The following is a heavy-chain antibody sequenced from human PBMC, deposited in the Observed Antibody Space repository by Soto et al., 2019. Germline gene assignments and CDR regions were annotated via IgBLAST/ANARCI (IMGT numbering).Heavy chain of an antibody. CDR2: INQDGSEK. CDR3: ARDQRGGSYGMDV. V-gene: IGHV3-7*01. CDR1: GFTFTSYW. J-gene: IGHJ6*02. D-gene: IGHD3-10*01. Sequence: EEQLVESGGALVLPGESLRLSCAASGFTFTSYWMSWVRQAPGKGLEWVAIINQDGSEKNSVASVKGRFTISRDNAKTSVYLEMTSLRVVDTAVYYCARDQRGGSYGMDVWGQGTTVTVS.